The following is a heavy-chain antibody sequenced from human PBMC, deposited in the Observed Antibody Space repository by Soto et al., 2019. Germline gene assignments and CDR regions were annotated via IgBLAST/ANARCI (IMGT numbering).Heavy chain of an antibody. J-gene: IGHJ4*02. CDR3: AKDFFVRWEPTIGHFDY. CDR2: ISWDGGST. Sequence: EVQLVESGGVVVQPGGSLRLSCAASGFTFDDYTMHWVRQAPGKGLEWVSLISWDGGSTYYADSVKGRFTISRDNSKNSLYLQMNSLRTEDTALYYCAKDFFVRWEPTIGHFDYWGQGTLVTVSS. CDR1: GFTFDDYT. V-gene: IGHV3-43*01. D-gene: IGHD1-26*01.